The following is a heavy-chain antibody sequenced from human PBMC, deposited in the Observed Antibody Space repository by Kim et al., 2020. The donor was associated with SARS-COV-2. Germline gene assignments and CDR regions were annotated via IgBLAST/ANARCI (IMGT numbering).Heavy chain of an antibody. CDR2: IGTAGDP. CDR3: ARSIMVRGHTYWYFDL. V-gene: IGHV3-13*05. Sequence: GGSLRLSCAASGFTFSSYDMHWVRQATGKGLEWVSAIGTAGDPYYPGSVKGRFTISRENAKNSLYLQMNSLRAGDTAVYYCARSIMVRGHTYWYFDLWGRGTLVTVSS. D-gene: IGHD3-10*01. CDR1: GFTFSSYD. J-gene: IGHJ2*01.